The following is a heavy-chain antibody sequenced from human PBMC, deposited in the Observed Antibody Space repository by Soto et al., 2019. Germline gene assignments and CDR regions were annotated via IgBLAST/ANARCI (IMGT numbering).Heavy chain of an antibody. CDR2: IIPILGIA. CDR1: GGTFSSYT. CDR3: ARWETDSSAWPDAFDI. D-gene: IGHD6-19*01. J-gene: IGHJ3*02. V-gene: IGHV1-69*02. Sequence: QVQLVQSGAEVKKPGSSVKVSCKASGGTFSSYTISWVRQAPGQGLEWMGSIIPILGIANYAQKFQGRVTITADKSTSTAYMELSSLRSEDTAVYYCARWETDSSAWPDAFDIWGQGTMVTVSA.